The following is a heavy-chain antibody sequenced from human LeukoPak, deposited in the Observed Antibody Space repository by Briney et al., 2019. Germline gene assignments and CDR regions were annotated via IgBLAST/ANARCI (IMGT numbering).Heavy chain of an antibody. J-gene: IGHJ4*02. V-gene: IGHV3-30*18. D-gene: IGHD6-19*01. CDR2: ITNDGRNK. Sequence: PGGSLRLSCAASGFTFSNYGMHWVRQAPGEGLEWVAVITNDGRNKYYADSVKGRFTISRDNSKNSVYLQMNSLRGEDTAVYYCAKTPMTNGWYYFDYWGQGSLVTVSS. CDR1: GFTFSNYG. CDR3: AKTPMTNGWYYFDY.